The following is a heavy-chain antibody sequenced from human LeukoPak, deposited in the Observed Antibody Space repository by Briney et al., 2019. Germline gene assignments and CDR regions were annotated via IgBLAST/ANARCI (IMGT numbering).Heavy chain of an antibody. V-gene: IGHV4-4*07. CDR1: GGPISNYY. Sequence: SETLSLTCTVSGGPISNYYWSWIRQPAGEGLEWIGRIYTSGSTNYNPSLKSRVTMSVDTSKNQFSLKLNSVTAADTAMYYCARDRGTTVTTYVWFDPWGQGTLVTVSS. CDR3: ARDRGTTVTTYVWFDP. CDR2: IYTSGST. D-gene: IGHD4-17*01. J-gene: IGHJ5*02.